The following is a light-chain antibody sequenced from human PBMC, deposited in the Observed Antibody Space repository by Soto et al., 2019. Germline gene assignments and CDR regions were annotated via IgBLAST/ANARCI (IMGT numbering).Light chain of an antibody. Sequence: QSVLTQPRSVSGSPGQSVTTSCTGTSSDVGGYNYVSWYQQHPGKAPKLMIFDVSKRPSGVPDRFSGSKSDNTASLTISGLQAEDEADYYCCSYAGNYTYVFGTGTKV. CDR3: CSYAGNYTYV. CDR1: SSDVGGYNY. V-gene: IGLV2-11*01. CDR2: DVS. J-gene: IGLJ1*01.